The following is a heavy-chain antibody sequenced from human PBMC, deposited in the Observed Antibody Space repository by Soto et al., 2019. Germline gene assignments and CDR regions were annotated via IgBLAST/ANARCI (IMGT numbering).Heavy chain of an antibody. J-gene: IGHJ4*02. CDR1: CYSISTGYY. V-gene: IGHV4-38-2*01. Sequence: SETLSLTCGVSCYSISTGYYWGWIRQPPGKGLEWIGSKYHSGDTFYKMSLKSRATISIDTSKNQFSLKLTSVTAADTAVYYCARDAGSFDFWGQGILVTVSS. CDR2: KYHSGDT. CDR3: ARDAGSFDF.